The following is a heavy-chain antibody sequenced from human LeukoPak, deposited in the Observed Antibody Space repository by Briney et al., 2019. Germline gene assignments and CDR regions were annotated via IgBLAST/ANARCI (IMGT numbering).Heavy chain of an antibody. V-gene: IGHV4-59*01. CDR2: ISYSGST. CDR1: GGSISSYY. CDR3: ARGVYNYGGHNWFDP. J-gene: IGHJ5*02. D-gene: IGHD5-18*01. Sequence: SETLSLTCTVSGGSISSYYWSWIRQPPGKGLEWIGYISYSGSTNYNPSLKSRVTISVDTSKNQFSLKLSSVTAADTAVYYCARGVYNYGGHNWFDPWGQGTLVTVSS.